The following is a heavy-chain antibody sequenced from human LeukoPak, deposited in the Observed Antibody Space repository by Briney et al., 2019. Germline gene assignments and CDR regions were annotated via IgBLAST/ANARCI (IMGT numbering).Heavy chain of an antibody. CDR3: ARDHGYAFDY. D-gene: IGHD5-12*01. J-gene: IGHJ4*02. Sequence: GGSLRLSCVASGFTFSYYSMNWVRQAPGKGLEWVSYINSISGEIWYADSVKGRFTISRDDAKNSLYLQMNSLRDEDTAVYYCARDHGYAFDYWGQGTLVTVSS. CDR1: GFTFSYYS. CDR2: INSISGEI. V-gene: IGHV3-48*02.